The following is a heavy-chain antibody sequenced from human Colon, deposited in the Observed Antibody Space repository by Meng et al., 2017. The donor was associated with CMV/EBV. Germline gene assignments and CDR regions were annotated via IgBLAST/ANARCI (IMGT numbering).Heavy chain of an antibody. CDR3: VRESWYFDF. CDR1: GYSFTGNH. Sequence: QGELVQSGPDVTKPGASVTVSCNTSGYSFTGNHLHWVRQAPGQGLEWMGWIYPQDGGTYFAQKFQDRVTLTRDTSITTAYLELSGLTSDDTAIYYCVRESWYFDFWGEGTLVTVSS. CDR2: IYPQDGGT. J-gene: IGHJ4*02. V-gene: IGHV1-2*02. D-gene: IGHD6-13*01.